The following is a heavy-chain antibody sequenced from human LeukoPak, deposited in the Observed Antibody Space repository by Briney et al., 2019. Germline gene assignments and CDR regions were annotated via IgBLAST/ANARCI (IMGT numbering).Heavy chain of an antibody. CDR2: ISPNSGGT. D-gene: IGHD3-22*01. CDR1: GYTFTGYY. J-gene: IGHJ4*02. CDR3: ARGSGYYDSSTHYFDY. Sequence: ASVKVSCKASGYTFTGYYMHWVRQAPGQGLEWMGWISPNSGGTNYAQKFQGRVTMTRDTSISTAYMELSRLRSDDTAVYYCARGSGYYDSSTHYFDYWGQGTLVTVSS. V-gene: IGHV1-2*02.